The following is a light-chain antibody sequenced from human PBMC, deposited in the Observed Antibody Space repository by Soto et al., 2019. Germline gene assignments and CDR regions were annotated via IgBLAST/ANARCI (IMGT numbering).Light chain of an antibody. J-gene: IGKJ4*01. CDR2: DAS. Sequence: DIPMTQSPSSLSASEGDRVTITCQSSHDVSRNLNWFQQKPGEAPQLLIYDASNLERGVPSRFSGSGSWTDFTLTISSLQPEDVATYYCQQYNSMFSFGGGTEVEIK. V-gene: IGKV1-33*01. CDR3: QQYNSMFS. CDR1: HDVSRN.